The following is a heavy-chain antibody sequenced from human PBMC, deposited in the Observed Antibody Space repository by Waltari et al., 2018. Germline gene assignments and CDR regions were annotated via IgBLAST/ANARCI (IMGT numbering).Heavy chain of an antibody. CDR3: AKDKSSTWYYFDS. CDR1: GGSISSGSYY. Sequence: VQLQESGPGLVTPSQTLSLTCTVSGGSISSGSYYWSWIRQPAGKGLEWVSGISWNSGSVAYADSVKGRFTISRDNAKNSLYLQMNSLRAEDTAFYYCAKDKSSTWYYFDSWGQGTLVTVSS. V-gene: IGHV3-9*01. J-gene: IGHJ4*02. CDR2: ISWNSGSV. D-gene: IGHD6-13*01.